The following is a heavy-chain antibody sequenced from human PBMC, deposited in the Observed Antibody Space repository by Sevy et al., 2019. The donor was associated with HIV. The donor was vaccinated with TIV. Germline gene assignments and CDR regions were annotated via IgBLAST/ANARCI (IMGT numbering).Heavy chain of an antibody. D-gene: IGHD3-10*01. V-gene: IGHV3-74*01. CDR2: INSDGEST. Sequence: GGSQRLSCAASGFTSNNFWLHWVRQAPGKGLVWVSRINSDGESTGYADFVKGRFTISRDNAKNTAYLQMNSLRADDTAIYYCARGTRGVVDSWGQGTLVTVSS. CDR1: GFTSNNFW. J-gene: IGHJ4*02. CDR3: ARGTRGVVDS.